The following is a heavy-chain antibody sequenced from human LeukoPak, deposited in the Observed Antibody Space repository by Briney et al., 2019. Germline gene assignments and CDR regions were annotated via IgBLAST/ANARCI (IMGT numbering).Heavy chain of an antibody. D-gene: IGHD5-18*01. CDR2: IKQDGSEK. J-gene: IGHJ3*01. CDR3: ARALFGYSYDDAFDV. Sequence: GGSLRLSCAASGFTFSNYAMSWVRQAPGKGLEWVANIKQDGSEKYYVDSVRGRFIISRDNARNSLYLQMHSLRDEDTAVYYCARALFGYSYDDAFDVWGQGTMVTVSS. V-gene: IGHV3-7*01. CDR1: GFTFSNYA.